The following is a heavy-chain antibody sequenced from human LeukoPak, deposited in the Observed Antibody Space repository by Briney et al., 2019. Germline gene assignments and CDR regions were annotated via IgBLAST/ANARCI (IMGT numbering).Heavy chain of an antibody. D-gene: IGHD4-17*01. CDR2: IKQDGSEK. Sequence: GGSLRLSCAASGFTFSSYWMSWVRQAPGKGLEWVANIKQDGSEKYYVDSVKGRFTISRDNTKNSLYLQMNSLRAEDAAVYYCARDDTVTTRVGFIDWGQGTLVTVSS. J-gene: IGHJ4*02. CDR1: GFTFSSYW. V-gene: IGHV3-7*01. CDR3: ARDDTVTTRVGFID.